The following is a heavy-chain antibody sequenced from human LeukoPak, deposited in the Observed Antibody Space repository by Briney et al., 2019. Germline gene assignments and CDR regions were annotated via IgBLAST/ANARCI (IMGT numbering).Heavy chain of an antibody. Sequence: PGGSLRLSCAASGFTFNNYAMHWVRQAPGKGLQWVAVISYDGSNKYYADSVKGRFTISRDNSKNTLYLQMNSLRAEDTAVYYCASEIIFGSFDYWGQGTLVTVSS. CDR3: ASEIIFGSFDY. J-gene: IGHJ4*02. CDR2: ISYDGSNK. V-gene: IGHV3-30*04. CDR1: GFTFNNYA. D-gene: IGHD3-3*01.